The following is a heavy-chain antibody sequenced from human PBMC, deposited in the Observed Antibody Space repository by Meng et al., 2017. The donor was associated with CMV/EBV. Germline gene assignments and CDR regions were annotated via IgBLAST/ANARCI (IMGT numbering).Heavy chain of an antibody. CDR2: ISSSSSTI. CDR3: ARGVEGFDY. Sequence: GESLKISCAASGFTFSSDSMNWVRQAPGKGLEWVSYISSSSSTIYYADSVKVRFTISRDNAKNSLYLQMNSLRAEDTAVYYCARGVEGFDYWGQGTLVTVSS. CDR1: GFTFSSDS. J-gene: IGHJ4*02. V-gene: IGHV3-48*04.